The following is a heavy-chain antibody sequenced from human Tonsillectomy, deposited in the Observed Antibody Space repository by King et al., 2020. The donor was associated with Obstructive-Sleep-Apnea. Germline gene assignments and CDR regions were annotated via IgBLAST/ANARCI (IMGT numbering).Heavy chain of an antibody. CDR1: GGSISSSNW. CDR3: ARDGSITIFGVVIHYYYGMDV. Sequence: QLQESGPGLVKPSGTLSLTCAVSGGSISSSNWWSWVRQPPGKGLEWIGEIYHSGSTNYNPSLKSRVTISVDKSKNQFSLKLSPVTAADTAVYYCARDGSITIFGVVIHYYYGMDVWGQGTTVTVSS. D-gene: IGHD3-3*01. V-gene: IGHV4-4*02. CDR2: IYHSGST. J-gene: IGHJ6*02.